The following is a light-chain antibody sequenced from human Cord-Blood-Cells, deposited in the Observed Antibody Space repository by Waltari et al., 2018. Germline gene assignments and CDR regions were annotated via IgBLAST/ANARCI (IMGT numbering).Light chain of an antibody. V-gene: IGLV2-14*01. CDR3: SSYTSSSTLGV. Sequence: QSALTQPASVSGSPGQSTTLSCTGTSRDVGGYNSVSCYQQHPGKAPKLMIYEVSNRPSGVSNRFSGSKSGNTASLTISGLQAEDEADYYCSSYTSSSTLGVFGGGTKLTVL. CDR1: SRDVGGYNS. J-gene: IGLJ3*02. CDR2: EVS.